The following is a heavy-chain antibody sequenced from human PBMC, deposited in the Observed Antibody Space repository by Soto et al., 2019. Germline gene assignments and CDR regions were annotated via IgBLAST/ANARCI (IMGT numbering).Heavy chain of an antibody. V-gene: IGHV6-1*01. J-gene: IGHJ6*02. CDR1: GDSVSSNSAD. Sequence: SQTLSITCAISGDSVSSNSADWNWIRQSPSRGLEWLGRTYYRSKWYNDYAVSVKRRITINPDTSKNQFSLQLNSVTPEDTAVYYCARVQYGYYDSSGYYYYSMDVWGQGTTVTVSS. CDR2: TYYRSKWYN. D-gene: IGHD3-22*01. CDR3: ARVQYGYYDSSGYYYYSMDV.